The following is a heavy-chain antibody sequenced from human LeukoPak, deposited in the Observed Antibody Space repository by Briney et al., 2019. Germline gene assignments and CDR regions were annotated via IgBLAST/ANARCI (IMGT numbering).Heavy chain of an antibody. V-gene: IGHV4-59*08. D-gene: IGHD6-25*01. CDR3: ARSAIDAFDI. Sequence: SEILSLTCTVSGGSISSYYWSWIRQPPGKGLECIGYIYNSGSTNYNPSLKSRVSISVDTSKNQFSLKLSSVTAADTAVYYCARSAIDAFDIWGQGTMVTVSS. CDR2: IYNSGST. CDR1: GGSISSYY. J-gene: IGHJ3*02.